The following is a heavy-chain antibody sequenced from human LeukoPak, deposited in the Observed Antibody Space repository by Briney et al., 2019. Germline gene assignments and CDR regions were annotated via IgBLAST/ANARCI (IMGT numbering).Heavy chain of an antibody. V-gene: IGHV4-59*01. CDR1: GDSISSYY. D-gene: IGHD4-17*01. Sequence: PSETLSLTCTVSGDSISSYYWSWIRQPPGKGLEWIGYIYYSGSTNYNPSLKSRVTISVDTSRTQFPLKLTSVTAADTAVYYCARTRRATVTSYYYYYMDVWGKGTTVTVSS. J-gene: IGHJ6*03. CDR2: IYYSGST. CDR3: ARTRRATVTSYYYYYMDV.